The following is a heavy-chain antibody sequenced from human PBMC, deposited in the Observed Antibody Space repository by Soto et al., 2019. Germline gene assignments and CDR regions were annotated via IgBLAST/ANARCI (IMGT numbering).Heavy chain of an antibody. D-gene: IGHD2-2*01. CDR2: VSGSGGTT. J-gene: IGHJ6*02. Sequence: EVQLLESGGGLVQPGGSLRLSCVASGFTFSTCAMSWVRQAPREGLEWVSVVSGSGGTTYYADSVKGRFTISRDNSKNTLYLQMNSLRAEDSATYYCARYCSPTSCTIRYGMDVWGQGTTVTVSS. CDR3: ARYCSPTSCTIRYGMDV. CDR1: GFTFSTCA. V-gene: IGHV3-23*01.